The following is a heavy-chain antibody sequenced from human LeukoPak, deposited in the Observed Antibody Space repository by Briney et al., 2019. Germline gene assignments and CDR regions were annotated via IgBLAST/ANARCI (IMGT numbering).Heavy chain of an antibody. CDR2: ISAYNSNT. CDR1: GYTFTSYG. Sequence: ASVKVSCKASGYTFTSYGISWVRQAPGQGLEWMGWISAYNSNTNYAQKLQGRVTMTTDTSTSTAYMELRSLRSDDTAVYYCARGGRGRYYYDSSGYSNSDYWGQGTLVTVSS. J-gene: IGHJ4*02. D-gene: IGHD3-22*01. V-gene: IGHV1-18*01. CDR3: ARGGRGRYYYDSSGYSNSDY.